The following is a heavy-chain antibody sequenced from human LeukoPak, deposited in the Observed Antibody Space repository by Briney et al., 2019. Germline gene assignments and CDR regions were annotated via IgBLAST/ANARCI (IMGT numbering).Heavy chain of an antibody. V-gene: IGHV3-23*01. Sequence: GGSLSLSCAPSGFTFSSYAMSWVRQAPGKGLEWVSAISGRGSSTYYADSVKGRFTISRDNSKNTLYLQMNSLRAEDTAVYYCVLYSGSYRDWFDPWGQGTLVTVSS. CDR3: VLYSGSYRDWFDP. D-gene: IGHD1-26*01. CDR1: GFTFSSYA. CDR2: ISGRGSST. J-gene: IGHJ5*02.